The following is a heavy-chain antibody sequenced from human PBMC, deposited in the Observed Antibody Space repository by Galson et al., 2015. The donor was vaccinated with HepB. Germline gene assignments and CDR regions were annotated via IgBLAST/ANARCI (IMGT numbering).Heavy chain of an antibody. V-gene: IGHV4-39*01. CDR2: IYYGGRGTT. CDR3: ARPRYCSSATCTAAFDS. Sequence: ETLSLTCTVSGGSIVSSSHYWGWIRQPPGKGLEWIGRIYYGGRGTTLYNPSLKSRVTISVDPTRNQVSLELRSVTAADTAVYYCARPRYCSSATCTAAFDSWGQGTLVTVSS. CDR1: GGSIVSSSHY. J-gene: IGHJ4*02. D-gene: IGHD2-2*01.